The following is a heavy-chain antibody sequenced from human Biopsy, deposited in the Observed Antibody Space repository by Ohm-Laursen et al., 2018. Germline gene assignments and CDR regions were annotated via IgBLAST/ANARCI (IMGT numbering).Heavy chain of an antibody. D-gene: IGHD4-11*01. CDR2: IWYDGSNK. CDR3: ARDSTINTVTTADY. V-gene: IGHV3-33*01. CDR1: GFTFSNYG. Sequence: SLRLSYAAPGFTFSNYGMHWVRQAPGKGLEWLAVIWYDGSNKYYGDSVQGRFTISRDNSKNTVYLQMNSLRAEDTAIYYCARDSTINTVTTADYWGQGTLVTVSS. J-gene: IGHJ4*02.